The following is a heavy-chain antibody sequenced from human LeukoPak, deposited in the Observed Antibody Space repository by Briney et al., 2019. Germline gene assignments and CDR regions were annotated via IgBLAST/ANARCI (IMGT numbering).Heavy chain of an antibody. CDR3: ARQEYSSWGRDTNYYYYYYMDV. CDR2: IIPIFGTA. CDR1: GGTFSSYA. J-gene: IGHJ6*03. D-gene: IGHD6-6*01. Sequence: GASVTVSCKASGGTFSSYAISWVRQAPGQGLEWMGGIIPIFGTANYAQKFQGRVTITTDESTSTAYMELSSLRSEDTAVYYCARQEYSSWGRDTNYYYYYYMDVWGKGTTVTVSS. V-gene: IGHV1-69*05.